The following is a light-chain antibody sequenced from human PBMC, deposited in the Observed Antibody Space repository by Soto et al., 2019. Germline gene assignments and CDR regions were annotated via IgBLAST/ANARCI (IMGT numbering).Light chain of an antibody. J-gene: IGLJ1*01. CDR3: SSYTSRSTYV. Sequence: QSSLTQPASVSGSPGQSITISCTGTSSDVGGYNYVSWYQQHPGKAPKLMLYDVTNRPSGVSNRFSGSKSGNTASLTIFGLQAEDEADYYCSSYTSRSTYVFGTGTKVTVL. V-gene: IGLV2-14*01. CDR1: SSDVGGYNY. CDR2: DVT.